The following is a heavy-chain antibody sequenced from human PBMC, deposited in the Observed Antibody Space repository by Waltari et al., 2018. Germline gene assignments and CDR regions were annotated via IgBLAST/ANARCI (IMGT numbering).Heavy chain of an antibody. CDR3: ARVGGDSSSWYYFDY. V-gene: IGHV1-2*06. CDR2: INPNSGGT. CDR1: GYTFTGYY. D-gene: IGHD6-13*01. Sequence: QVQLVQSGAEVKKPGASVKVSCKASGYTFTGYYMHWLRQAPGQGLEWMGRINPNSGGTNYAQKCQGRVTMTRDTSISTAYMELSRLRSDDTAVYYCARVGGDSSSWYYFDYWGQGTLVTVSS. J-gene: IGHJ4*02.